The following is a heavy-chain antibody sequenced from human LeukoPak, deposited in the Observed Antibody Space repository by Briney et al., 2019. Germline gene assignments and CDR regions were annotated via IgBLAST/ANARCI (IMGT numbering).Heavy chain of an antibody. D-gene: IGHD5-18*01. J-gene: IGHJ4*02. CDR2: ISGSGNTI. CDR1: GFTFSDYY. Sequence: KSGGSLRLSCAASGFTFSDYYMSWIRQAPGKGLKWVSYISGSGNTIFYADSVKGRFTISRDNAKNSVYLHMNRLRADDTAVYYCATDVGQLWSPDNWGQGTLVTVSS. V-gene: IGHV3-11*01. CDR3: ATDVGQLWSPDN.